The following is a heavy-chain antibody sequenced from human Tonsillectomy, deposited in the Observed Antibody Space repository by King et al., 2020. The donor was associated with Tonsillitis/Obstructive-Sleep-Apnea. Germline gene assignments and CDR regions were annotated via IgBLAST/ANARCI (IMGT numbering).Heavy chain of an antibody. CDR1: GGSFSGYF. D-gene: IGHD6-13*01. CDR2: IDHSGGT. CDR3: AREHSSSLDY. V-gene: IGHV4-34*01. Sequence: VQLQQWGAGLLKPSETLSLTCAVYGGSFSGYFWNWIRQPPGKGLGWIGEIDHSGGTNYNPSLKSRVTISVDTSKNQISLKLSSVTAADTAVYFCAREHSSSLDYWGQGTLVTVSS. J-gene: IGHJ4*02.